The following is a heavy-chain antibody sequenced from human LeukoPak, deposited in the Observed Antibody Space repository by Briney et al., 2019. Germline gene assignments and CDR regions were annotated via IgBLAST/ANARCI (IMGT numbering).Heavy chain of an antibody. J-gene: IGHJ4*02. CDR2: ISGSGDYT. CDR3: AKVTYGSGTYGAFDS. Sequence: PGGSLRLSCAASGFTFSSHGMSWLRQAPGKGLEWVSTISGSGDYTYYADSVKGRFTISRDNSKNTLYLQMNSLRAEDTAVYYCAKVTYGSGTYGAFDSWGQGTLVTVSS. D-gene: IGHD3-10*01. CDR1: GFTFSSHG. V-gene: IGHV3-23*01.